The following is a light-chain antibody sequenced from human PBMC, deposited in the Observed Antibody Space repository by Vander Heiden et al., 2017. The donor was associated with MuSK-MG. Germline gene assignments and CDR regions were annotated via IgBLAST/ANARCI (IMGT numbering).Light chain of an antibody. CDR3: QQYNSYSWT. CDR1: QSISSW. V-gene: IGKV1-5*03. J-gene: IGKJ1*01. CDR2: KAS. Sequence: DIQMTQSPSTLPASVGDRVTIICRASQSISSWLAWYQQKPGKAPKLLIYKASSLESGVPSRFSGSGSGTEFTLTISSLQPDDFATYYCQQYNSYSWTFGQGAKVEIK.